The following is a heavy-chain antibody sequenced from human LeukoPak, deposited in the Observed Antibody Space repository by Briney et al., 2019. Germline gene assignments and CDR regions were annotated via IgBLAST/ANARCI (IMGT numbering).Heavy chain of an antibody. CDR3: ARVDDLDAFEI. CDR1: GFTFSNHA. CDR2: ISDDGSTK. D-gene: IGHD2-2*03. Sequence: PGGSLRLSCLTSGFTFSNHAMHWVRQGPGKGLEWVAVISDDGSTKFYADSVKGRFTISRDNSKNTLFLQINSLRPEDTAVYYCARVDDLDAFEIWGQGTLVTVSS. V-gene: IGHV3-30*04. J-gene: IGHJ3*02.